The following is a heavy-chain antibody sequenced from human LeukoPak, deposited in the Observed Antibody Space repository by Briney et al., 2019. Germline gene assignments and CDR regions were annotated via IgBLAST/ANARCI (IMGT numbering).Heavy chain of an antibody. CDR1: GGSISSYY. Sequence: SETLSLTCTVSGGSISSYYWSWIRQPPGKGLEWIGYIYYSGSTNYNPSLKSRVTISVDTSKNQFSLKLSSVTAADTAVYYCARVQLVTAFDIWGQGTMVTVSS. J-gene: IGHJ3*02. CDR3: ARVQLVTAFDI. V-gene: IGHV4-59*08. CDR2: IYYSGST. D-gene: IGHD6-13*01.